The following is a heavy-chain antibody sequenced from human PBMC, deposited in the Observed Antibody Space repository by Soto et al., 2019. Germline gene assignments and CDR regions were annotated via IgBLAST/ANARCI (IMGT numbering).Heavy chain of an antibody. CDR1: GFTFTSSA. J-gene: IGHJ4*02. D-gene: IGHD5-18*01. V-gene: IGHV1-58*01. CDR2: IVVGSGNT. CDR3: AARGYSYVAHQDYSDY. Sequence: QMRLVQSGPEVKKPGTSVKVSCKASGFTFTSSAVQWVRQARGHRLEWIGWIVVGSGNTNYAQKFQERVTITRDMSTSSAFMELSSLRSEDTAVYYCAARGYSYVAHQDYSDYWRQGTLITVSS.